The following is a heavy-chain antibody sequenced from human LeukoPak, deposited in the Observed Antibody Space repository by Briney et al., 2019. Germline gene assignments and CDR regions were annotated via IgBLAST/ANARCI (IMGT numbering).Heavy chain of an antibody. CDR3: ANDRYYDSSGYIDY. CDR2: ISYDGSNK. Sequence: GGSLRLSCAASGFTFSSYGMHWVRQAPGKGLEWVAVISYDGSNKYYADSVKGRFTISRDNSKNTLYLQMNSLRAEDTAAYYCANDRYYDSSGYIDYWGQGTLVTVSS. D-gene: IGHD3-22*01. CDR1: GFTFSSYG. V-gene: IGHV3-30*18. J-gene: IGHJ4*02.